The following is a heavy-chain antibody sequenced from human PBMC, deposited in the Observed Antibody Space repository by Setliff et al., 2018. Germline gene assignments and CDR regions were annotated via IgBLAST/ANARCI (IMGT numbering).Heavy chain of an antibody. D-gene: IGHD6-19*01. CDR1: GGSINSGVYY. CDR3: ARAISGWYSAHYYYMDV. CDR2: IYHGGDT. Sequence: KSSETLSLTCTVSGGSINSGVYYWGWIRQPPGKGLEWIGRIYHGGDTYYNASLKSRLTISVDTSKNQFSLKLSSVTAADTAVYYCARAISGWYSAHYYYMDVWGKGTTVTVSS. V-gene: IGHV4-39*01. J-gene: IGHJ6*03.